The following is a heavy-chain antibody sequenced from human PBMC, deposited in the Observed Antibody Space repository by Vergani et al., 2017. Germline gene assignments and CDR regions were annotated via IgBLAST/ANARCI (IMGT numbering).Heavy chain of an antibody. V-gene: IGHV3-7*01. CDR1: GFIPSGYW. J-gene: IGHJ6*02. Sequence: EGQLVESGGDWVQRGGSLRLSCAASGFIPSGYWMSWVRQAPGRGLEWVANGNQDGSEKYYVDSVRGRFTISRDNAKNSIHLQMNSLRAEDTAVYFCVRVPLIRRGSGNYGINNYHGMDVWGQGTTVIVSS. D-gene: IGHD3-10*01. CDR3: VRVPLIRRGSGNYGINNYHGMDV. CDR2: GNQDGSEK.